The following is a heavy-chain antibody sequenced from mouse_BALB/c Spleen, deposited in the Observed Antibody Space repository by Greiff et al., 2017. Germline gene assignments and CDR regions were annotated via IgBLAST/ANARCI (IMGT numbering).Heavy chain of an antibody. CDR1: GFNIKDTY. CDR3: ARSYGYGSRYAMDY. CDR2: IDPANGNT. J-gene: IGHJ4*01. Sequence: VQLQQSGAELVKPGASVKLSCTASGFNIKDTYMHWVKQRPEQGLEWIGRIDPANGNTKYDPKFQGKATITADTSSNTAYLQLSSLTSEDTAVYYCARSYGYGSRYAMDYGGQGTSVTVSS. D-gene: IGHD1-2*01. V-gene: IGHV14-3*02.